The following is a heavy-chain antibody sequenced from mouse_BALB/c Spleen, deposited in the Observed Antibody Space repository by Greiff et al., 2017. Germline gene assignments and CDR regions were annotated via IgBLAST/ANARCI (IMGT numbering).Heavy chain of an antibody. CDR1: GDSITSGY. Sequence: EVQLQESGPSLVKPSQTLSLTCSVTGDSITSGYWNWIRKFPGNKLEYMGYISYSGSTYYNPSLKSRISITRDTSKNQYYLQLNSVTTEDTATYYCARYRDYGSPRYWYFDVWGAGTTVTVSS. CDR2: ISYSGST. CDR3: ARYRDYGSPRYWYFDV. D-gene: IGHD1-1*01. V-gene: IGHV3-8*02. J-gene: IGHJ1*01.